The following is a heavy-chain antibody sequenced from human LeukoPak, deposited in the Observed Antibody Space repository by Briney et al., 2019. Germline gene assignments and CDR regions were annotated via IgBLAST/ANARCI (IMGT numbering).Heavy chain of an antibody. V-gene: IGHV1-24*01. D-gene: IGHD4-11*01. CDR2: FDPEDGET. CDR3: ATAKLSDYSVYDAFDI. Sequence: GASVTVSCKVSGYTLTELSMHWVRQAPGKGLEWMGGFDPEDGETIYAQKLQGRVTMTEDTSTDTAYMELSSLRSEDTAVYYCATAKLSDYSVYDAFDIWGQGTMVTVSS. J-gene: IGHJ3*02. CDR1: GYTLTELS.